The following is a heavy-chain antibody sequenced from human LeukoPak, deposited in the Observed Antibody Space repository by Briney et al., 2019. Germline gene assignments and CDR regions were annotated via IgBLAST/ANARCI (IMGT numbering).Heavy chain of an antibody. CDR3: ARGYHGDHYLDF. CDR1: GYTFTGYY. D-gene: IGHD4-17*01. J-gene: IGHJ4*02. Sequence: ASVKVSCKASGYTFTGYYMHWVRQAPGQGLEWMGWINPHSGGTNYAQNFRGRVTVARDTSINTAYMELSSLRSDDTAVYYCARGYHGDHYLDFWGQGTLVTVSS. V-gene: IGHV1-2*02. CDR2: INPHSGGT.